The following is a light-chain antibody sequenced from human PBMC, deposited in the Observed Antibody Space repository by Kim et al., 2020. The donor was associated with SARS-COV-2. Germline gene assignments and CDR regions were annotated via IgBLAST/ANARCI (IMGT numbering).Light chain of an antibody. CDR3: KSRESSGIHWV. V-gene: IGLV3-19*01. CDR1: SLRSFN. J-gene: IGLJ3*02. CDR2: GKD. Sequence: ALGNTVRIIRQGESLRSFNENWCRQKPEQAPVVFMYGKDTWPPGIPARFSVSSSGNTASLTLTGAKAEDEADSYCKSRESSGIHWVFGGGTQLTVL.